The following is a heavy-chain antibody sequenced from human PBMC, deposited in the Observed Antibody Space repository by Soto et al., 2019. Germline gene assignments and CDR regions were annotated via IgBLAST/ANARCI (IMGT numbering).Heavy chain of an antibody. Sequence: SATLSLTCAVSGDSISSSSYYWAWIRQPPGKGLEWIGSIHYRANSYYSPSLKSRITISVDTSKNQISLRLSSVTAADTAVYYCARPLQLAVSGFDPWGQGTLVTVSS. CDR3: ARPLQLAVSGFDP. CDR1: GDSISSSSYY. J-gene: IGHJ5*02. CDR2: IHYRANS. V-gene: IGHV4-39*01. D-gene: IGHD3-3*02.